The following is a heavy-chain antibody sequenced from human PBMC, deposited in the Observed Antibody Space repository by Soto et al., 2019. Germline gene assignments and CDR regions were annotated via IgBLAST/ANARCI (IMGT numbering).Heavy chain of an antibody. CDR1: GGSISSYY. V-gene: IGHV4-59*01. CDR2: VHYSGTT. Sequence: QLQLQESGPRLVKSSETLSLTCTVSGGSISSYYWRWIRQSPGRGLEWIGYVHYSGTTNYNPSLKSRVAMSLDSSKRQFSLTLNSVTAADTAVYCCARGTALIYGDYPGAGYFDFWGQGIQVTVSS. D-gene: IGHD4-17*01. J-gene: IGHJ4*02. CDR3: ARGTALIYGDYPGAGYFDF.